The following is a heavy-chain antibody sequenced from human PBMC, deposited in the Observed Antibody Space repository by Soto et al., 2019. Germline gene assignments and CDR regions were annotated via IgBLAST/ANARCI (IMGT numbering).Heavy chain of an antibody. CDR1: GFTFSSYW. V-gene: IGHV3-7*01. Sequence: EGQLVESGGGLVQPGGSLRLSCAASGFTFSSYWMSWVRQAPGKGLEWVANIKHDGSEKYYVDSVKGRFTISRDNAKNSLYLQMNSLRAEDTAVYYCARDRYCSGGSCLFFDYWGQGTLVTVSS. J-gene: IGHJ4*02. CDR2: IKHDGSEK. CDR3: ARDRYCSGGSCLFFDY. D-gene: IGHD2-15*01.